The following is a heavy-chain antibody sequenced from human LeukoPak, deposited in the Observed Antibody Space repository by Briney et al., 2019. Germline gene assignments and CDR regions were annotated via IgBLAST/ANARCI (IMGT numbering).Heavy chain of an antibody. J-gene: IGHJ4*02. CDR1: GGSFSGYY. CDR2: INHSGST. CDR3: ASPGYIGY. V-gene: IGHV4-34*01. Sequence: SETLSLTCAVYGGSFSGYYWSWIRQPPGKGLEWIGEINHSGSTNYNPSLKSRVTISVDTSKNQFSLKLNSVTAADTAVYYCASPGYIGYWGQGTLVTVSS. D-gene: IGHD6-13*01.